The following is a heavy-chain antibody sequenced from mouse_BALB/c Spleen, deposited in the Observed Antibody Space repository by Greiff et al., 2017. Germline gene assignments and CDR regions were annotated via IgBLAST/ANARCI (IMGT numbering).Heavy chain of an antibody. CDR1: GFTFSSYA. CDR3: ARPYGNYDGYAMDY. J-gene: IGHJ4*01. V-gene: IGHV5-9-3*01. Sequence: EVKVVESGGGLVKPGGSLKLSCAASGFTFSSYAMSWVRQTPEKRLEWVATISSGGSYTYYPDSVKGRFTISRDNAKNTLYLQMSSLRSEDTAMYYCARPYGNYDGYAMDYWGQGTSVTVSS. CDR2: ISSGGSYT. D-gene: IGHD2-1*01.